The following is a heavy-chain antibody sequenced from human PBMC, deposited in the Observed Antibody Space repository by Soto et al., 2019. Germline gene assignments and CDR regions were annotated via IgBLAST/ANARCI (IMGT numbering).Heavy chain of an antibody. J-gene: IGHJ4*01. CDR2: IRNKANSYTT. D-gene: IGHD1-26*01. CDR3: ARDSGKGAYFDY. CDR1: GFTFSDHY. V-gene: IGHV3-72*01. Sequence: EAQLVESGGGLVQPGGSQRLSCAASGFTFSDHYMDWVRQAPGKGLEWVGRIRNKANSYTTDYAASVKGRFTISRDDSKDSLYLQMNRPKTEDTAIYYCARDSGKGAYFDYWGHGTLATVSS.